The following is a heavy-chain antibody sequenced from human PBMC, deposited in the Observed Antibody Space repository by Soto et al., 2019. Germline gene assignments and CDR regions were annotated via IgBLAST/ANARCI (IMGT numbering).Heavy chain of an antibody. CDR2: IFYSGDT. Sequence: PSETLSLTCTVSGGSISGHYWSWIRQPPGKGLEWIGYIFYSGDTNYNPSLSSRVTISVDTSRNQFSLKLSSVTTAGTAMYYCARVGSSGWSPDYWGQGTLVTVSS. CDR1: GGSISGHY. J-gene: IGHJ4*02. V-gene: IGHV4-59*11. CDR3: ARVGSSGWSPDY. D-gene: IGHD6-19*01.